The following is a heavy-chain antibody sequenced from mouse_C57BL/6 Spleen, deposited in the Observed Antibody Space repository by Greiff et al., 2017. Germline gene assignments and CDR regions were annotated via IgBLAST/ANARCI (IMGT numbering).Heavy chain of an antibody. CDR3: AIIYYDYDGSYYFDY. V-gene: IGHV3-6*01. Sequence: EVKLMESGPGLVKPSQSLSLTCSVTGYSITSGYYWNWIRQFPGNKLEWMGYISYDGSNNYHPSLKNRISITRDTSKNQFFLKLNSVTTEDTATYYCAIIYYDYDGSYYFDYWGQGTTLTVSS. CDR2: ISYDGSN. CDR1: GYSITSGYY. D-gene: IGHD2-4*01. J-gene: IGHJ2*01.